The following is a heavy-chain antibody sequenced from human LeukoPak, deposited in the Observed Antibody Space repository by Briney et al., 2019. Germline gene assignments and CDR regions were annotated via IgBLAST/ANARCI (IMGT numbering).Heavy chain of an antibody. CDR1: GFTVTTCV. J-gene: IGHJ4*02. V-gene: IGHV3-23*01. CDR3: AKGDSASRHFDF. CDR2: ISASGGST. Sequence: GGSLTLPWPAFGFTVTTCVVTGVRQAPGKGLEWVSDISASGGSTNYADAVKGRFTIYRDNSKNTLYLQMNSLRAEDAAVYCCAKGDSASRHFDFWGQGTLVTVSS. D-gene: IGHD5-12*01.